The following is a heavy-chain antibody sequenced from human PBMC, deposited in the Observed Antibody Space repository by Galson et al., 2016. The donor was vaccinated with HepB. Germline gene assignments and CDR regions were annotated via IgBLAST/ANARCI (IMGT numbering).Heavy chain of an antibody. CDR1: GFTFSSYP. Sequence: SLRLSCAASGFTFSSYPMTWVRQAPGRGVDWVSSIDSGGGGRTYYADSVKGRLIISRDNSKTALYLQMNSLRAEDTAVYYCARGAPGFDWLSNPQQFDYWGQGTLVTVSS. D-gene: IGHD3-9*01. J-gene: IGHJ4*02. CDR3: ARGAPGFDWLSNPQQFDY. V-gene: IGHV3-23*01. CDR2: IDSGGGGRT.